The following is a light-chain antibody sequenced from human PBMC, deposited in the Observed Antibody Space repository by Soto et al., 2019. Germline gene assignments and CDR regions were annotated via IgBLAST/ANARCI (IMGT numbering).Light chain of an antibody. V-gene: IGLV2-11*01. J-gene: IGLJ2*01. Sequence: QSALTQPRSVSGSPGQSVTISCTGTSSDVGGYNRVSWYQQHPGKAPRLMIYDVSERPSGVPDRFSASKSGNTASLTISGLQAEDEADYYCCSYAGSYTVIFGGGTKLTVL. CDR3: CSYAGSYTVI. CDR2: DVS. CDR1: SSDVGGYNR.